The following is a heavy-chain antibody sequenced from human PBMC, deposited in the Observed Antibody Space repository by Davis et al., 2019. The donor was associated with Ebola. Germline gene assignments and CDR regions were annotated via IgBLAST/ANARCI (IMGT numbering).Heavy chain of an antibody. CDR3: ARGPVSYYDFWSGWGDY. CDR1: GYTFINYG. Sequence: AASVKVSCKASGYTFINYGISWVRQAPGQGLEWMGWISAYNGNTKYAQKLQGRVTMTTDTSTSTAYMELRSLGSDDTAVYYCARGPVSYYDFWSGWGDYWGQGTLVTVSS. D-gene: IGHD3-3*01. CDR2: ISAYNGNT. J-gene: IGHJ4*02. V-gene: IGHV1-18*01.